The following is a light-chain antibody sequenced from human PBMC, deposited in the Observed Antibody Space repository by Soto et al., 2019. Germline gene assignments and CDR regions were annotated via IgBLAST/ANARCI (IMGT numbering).Light chain of an antibody. Sequence: DIQMTQSPSSLSAAVGDRVTITCRTSQSVSLYLNWYQHKPGEAPKLLIYDASDLQTGVPSRFTGSGSGTEFTLTISSLQPEDSATYYCQQDYTFGQGTKLEIK. CDR1: QSVSLY. CDR2: DAS. CDR3: QQDYT. V-gene: IGKV1-39*01. J-gene: IGKJ2*01.